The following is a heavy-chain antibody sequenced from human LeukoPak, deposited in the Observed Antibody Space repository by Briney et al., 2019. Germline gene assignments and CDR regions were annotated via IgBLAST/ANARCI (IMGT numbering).Heavy chain of an antibody. V-gene: IGHV3-23*01. J-gene: IGHJ4*02. CDR1: GLTFSNYA. CDR3: AKFAGGIDY. Sequence: GGSLRLSCAAPGLTFSNYAMTWVRQAPGKGLEWVSAISGSGDSTYYADSVKGRFTISRDNSKNTLYLQMNSLRAEDTAVYYCAKFAGGIDYWGQGTLVTVSS. CDR2: ISGSGDST. D-gene: IGHD3-16*01.